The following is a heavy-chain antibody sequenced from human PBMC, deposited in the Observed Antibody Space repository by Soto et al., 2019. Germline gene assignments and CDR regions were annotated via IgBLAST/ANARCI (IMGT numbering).Heavy chain of an antibody. D-gene: IGHD6-13*01. Sequence: SETLSLTCTVSGGSISSYYWSWIRQPAGKGLEWIGRIYTSGSTNYNPSLKSRVTMSVDTSKNQFSLKLSSVTAADTAVYYCARYYSSSWWPGPNNWFDPWGQGTLVTVSS. J-gene: IGHJ5*02. CDR3: ARYYSSSWWPGPNNWFDP. CDR1: GGSISSYY. CDR2: IYTSGST. V-gene: IGHV4-4*07.